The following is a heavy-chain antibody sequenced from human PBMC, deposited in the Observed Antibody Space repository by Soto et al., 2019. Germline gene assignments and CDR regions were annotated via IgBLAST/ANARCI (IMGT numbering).Heavy chain of an antibody. Sequence: QVQLVQSGAEVKKPGSSVKVSCKASGGTFNRYAISWLRQAPGQGPEWMGGITPMFGIGNYAQKFQGRVTVTADESTTTVHMERRGLTCEDTAVYYCAQTLGSAVAGPGRFDLWGRGTRVIVSS. J-gene: IGHJ2*01. CDR1: GGTFNRYA. V-gene: IGHV1-69*12. CDR2: ITPMFGIG. D-gene: IGHD6-19*01. CDR3: AQTLGSAVAGPGRFDL.